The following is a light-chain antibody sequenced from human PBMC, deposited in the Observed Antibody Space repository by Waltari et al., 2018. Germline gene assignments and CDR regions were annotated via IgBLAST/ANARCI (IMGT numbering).Light chain of an antibody. V-gene: IGLV1-40*01. Sequence: QSGLTQPPSVSGAPGQRVTTSCTGSSSNIGAGYDVHWYQLFPGTAPKLLIYGNGNRPSGVPDRFSGSKSGTSASLAITGLQAEDEADYYCQSYDNTSGSIFGGGTKLTVL. J-gene: IGLJ2*01. CDR3: QSYDNTSGSI. CDR1: SSNIGAGYD. CDR2: GNG.